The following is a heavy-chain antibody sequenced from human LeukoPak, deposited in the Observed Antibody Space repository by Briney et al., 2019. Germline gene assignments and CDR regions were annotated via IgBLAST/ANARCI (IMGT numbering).Heavy chain of an antibody. V-gene: IGHV7-4-1*02. CDR1: GYDFTACT. CDR2: INTRTANP. CDR3: VRVGVLTTVFDY. D-gene: IGHD4/OR15-4a*01. Sequence: GASVKVSCEASGYDFTACTLNWVRQAPGQGLEWMGWINTRTANPTYAQGFVGRFVFSVDTSVNTAYLQISSLKAEDTAVYYCVRVGVLTTVFDYWGQGTLVAVSS. J-gene: IGHJ4*02.